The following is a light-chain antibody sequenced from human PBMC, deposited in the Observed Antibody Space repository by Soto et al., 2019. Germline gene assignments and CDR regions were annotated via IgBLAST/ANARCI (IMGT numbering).Light chain of an antibody. CDR2: EVT. J-gene: IGLJ1*01. V-gene: IGLV2-14*01. Sequence: QSVLTQPASVSGSPGQSIAISCSGSSSDLGIYNYVSWYQQHPGKVPKLIIFEVTNRPSGASNRFSGSKSGNTASLTISGLQAEDEADYYCSSYTTSSTRVFGTGTKVTVL. CDR1: SSDLGIYNY. CDR3: SSYTTSSTRV.